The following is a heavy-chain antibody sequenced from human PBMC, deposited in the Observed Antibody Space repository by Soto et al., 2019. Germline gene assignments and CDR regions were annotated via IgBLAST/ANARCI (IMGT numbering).Heavy chain of an antibody. Sequence: EVQLLESGGGLVQPGGSLRLSCAASGFTFSSYAMSWVRQAPGKGLEWVSAISGSGGSTYYADSVKGRFTISRDNSKNTLYLQXXXXXAXXXXXXYCXXXXXXXIAVAGGGVFDYWGQGTLVTVSS. D-gene: IGHD6-19*01. CDR3: XXXXXXXIAVAGGGVFDY. J-gene: IGHJ4*02. V-gene: IGHV3-23*01. CDR2: ISGSGGST. CDR1: GFTFSSYA.